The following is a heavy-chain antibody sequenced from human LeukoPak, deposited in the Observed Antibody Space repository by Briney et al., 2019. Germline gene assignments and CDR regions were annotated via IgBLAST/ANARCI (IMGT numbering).Heavy chain of an antibody. V-gene: IGHV4-30-4*01. D-gene: IGHD3-10*01. Sequence: SETLSLTCTVSGGSISSGDYYWSWIRQPPGKGLEWIGYIYYSGSTYYNPSLKSRVTISVDTSKNQFSLKLSSVTAADTAVYYCARPLPSRITMVRGGYAFDIWGQGTMVTVSS. CDR1: GGSISSGDYY. J-gene: IGHJ3*02. CDR2: IYYSGST. CDR3: ARPLPSRITMVRGGYAFDI.